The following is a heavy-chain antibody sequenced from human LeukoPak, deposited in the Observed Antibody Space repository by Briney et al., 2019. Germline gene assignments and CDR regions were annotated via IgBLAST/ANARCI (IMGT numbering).Heavy chain of an antibody. Sequence: GGSLRLSCAASGFTVSSNYMSWVRQAPGKGLEWVSVIYSGSNTYYADSVKGRFTISRDNSKNTLYLQMNSLRAEDTAVYYCAFYRRNPLDYWGQGTLVTVSS. CDR1: GFTVSSNY. J-gene: IGHJ4*02. CDR3: AFYRRNPLDY. V-gene: IGHV3-66*02. D-gene: IGHD3-16*02. CDR2: IYSGSNT.